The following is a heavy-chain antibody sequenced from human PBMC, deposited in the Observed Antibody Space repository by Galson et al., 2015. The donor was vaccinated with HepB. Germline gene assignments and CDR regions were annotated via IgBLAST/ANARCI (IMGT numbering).Heavy chain of an antibody. CDR1: GFTFSGSA. J-gene: IGHJ5*02. CDR3: TSRIPLFGVNWFDP. V-gene: IGHV3-73*01. CDR2: IRSKANSYAT. Sequence: SLRLSCAASGFTFSGSAMHWVRQASGKGLEWVGRIRSKANSYATAYAASVKGRFTISRDDSKNTAYLQMNSLKTEDTAVYYCTSRIPLFGVNWFDPWGQGTLVTVSS. D-gene: IGHD3-3*01.